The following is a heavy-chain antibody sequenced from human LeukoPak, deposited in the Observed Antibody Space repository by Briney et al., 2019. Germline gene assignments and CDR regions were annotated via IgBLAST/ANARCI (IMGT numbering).Heavy chain of an antibody. J-gene: IGHJ4*01. D-gene: IGHD6-13*01. CDR2: MFYGGTN. CDR3: ARKLPTAAADTRGYFDY. CDR1: GGSISNADYY. V-gene: IGHV4-39*01. Sequence: SETLSLTCSVSGGSISNADYYWGWIRQAPGKGLEWIGSMFYGGTNHYNPSLKSRATISVDTSKNQFSLKLTSVTAADAAIYYCARKLPTAAADTRGYFDYWGQVAVVTVSS.